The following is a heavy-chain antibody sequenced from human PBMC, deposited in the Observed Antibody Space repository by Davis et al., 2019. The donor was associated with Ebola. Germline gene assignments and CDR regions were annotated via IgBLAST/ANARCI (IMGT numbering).Heavy chain of an antibody. CDR2: ISSSSSYI. Sequence: GESLKISCADSVITFSSYAMNWVRQAPGKGLEWVSSISSSSSYIYYADSVKGRFTISRDNAKNSLYLQMNSLRAEDTAVYYCARDSEYSSSWYLHGVAWDYWGQGTLVTVSS. J-gene: IGHJ4*02. D-gene: IGHD6-13*01. CDR1: VITFSSYA. CDR3: ARDSEYSSSWYLHGVAWDY. V-gene: IGHV3-21*01.